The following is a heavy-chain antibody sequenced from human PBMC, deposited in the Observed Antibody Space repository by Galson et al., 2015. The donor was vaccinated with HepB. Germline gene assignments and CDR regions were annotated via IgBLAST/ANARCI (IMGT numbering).Heavy chain of an antibody. CDR1: GFTFATSA. CDR3: VADLGSRGYSYGSLDY. Sequence: SVKVSCKASGFTFATSAVHWVRQARGQRLEWMGWILVGSGSTSSTQKFQESVTITRDMSTSTVYMELSSLRSEDTAVYYCVADLGSRGYSYGSLDYWGQGTLVTVSS. D-gene: IGHD5-18*01. J-gene: IGHJ4*02. V-gene: IGHV1-58*01. CDR2: ILVGSGST.